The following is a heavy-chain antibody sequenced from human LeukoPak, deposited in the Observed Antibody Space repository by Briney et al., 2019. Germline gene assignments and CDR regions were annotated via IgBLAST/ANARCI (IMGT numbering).Heavy chain of an antibody. CDR1: GFTFFNYG. Sequence: PGGSLRLSCAASGFTFFNYGMHWVRQAPGKGLEWVATISHDGSDNYYVDSVKGRFTISRDNSKKTLYLQMNSLRDEDTAVYHCAKGLYSSGWYFDYWGQGILVTVSS. V-gene: IGHV3-30*18. CDR3: AKGLYSSGWYFDY. D-gene: IGHD6-19*01. CDR2: ISHDGSDN. J-gene: IGHJ4*02.